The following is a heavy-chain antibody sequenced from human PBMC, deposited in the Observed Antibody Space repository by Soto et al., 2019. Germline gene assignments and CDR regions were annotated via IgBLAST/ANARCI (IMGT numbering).Heavy chain of an antibody. CDR3: ARTGYSSGWYEAGFDI. CDR2: INHSGST. J-gene: IGHJ3*02. CDR1: GGSFSGYY. V-gene: IGHV4-34*01. Sequence: PSETLSLTCAVYGGSFSGYYWSWIRQPPGKGLEWIGEINHSGSTNYNPSLKSRVTISVDTSKNQFSLKLSSVTAADTAVYYCARTGYSSGWYEAGFDIWGQGTMVTVSS. D-gene: IGHD6-19*01.